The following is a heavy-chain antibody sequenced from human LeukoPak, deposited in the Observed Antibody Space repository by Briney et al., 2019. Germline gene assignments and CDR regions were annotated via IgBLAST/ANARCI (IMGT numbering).Heavy chain of an antibody. J-gene: IGHJ4*02. CDR1: GYTFTGYY. V-gene: IGHV1-2*02. CDR2: INPNSGGT. Sequence: ASVKVSCKASGYTFTGYYMHWVRQAPGQGLEWMGWINPNSGGTNYAQKFQGRVTMTRDTSISTAYMELSRLRSDDTAVYYCARARGPGRWYDFWSGYPCDYWGQGTLVTVSS. D-gene: IGHD3-3*01. CDR3: ARARGPGRWYDFWSGYPCDY.